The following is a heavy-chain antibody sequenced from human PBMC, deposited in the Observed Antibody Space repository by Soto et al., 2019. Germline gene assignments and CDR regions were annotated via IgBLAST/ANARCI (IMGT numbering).Heavy chain of an antibody. Sequence: LGGSLRLSCAASGFTFSSYGMHWVRQAPGKGLEWVAVIWYDGSNKYYADSVKGRFTISRDNSKNTLYLQMNSLRAEDTAGYYCARDRPLVVGYYYSCMVVCGQGTTVTGSS. CDR1: GFTFSSYG. CDR3: ARDRPLVVGYYYSCMVV. J-gene: IGHJ6*02. CDR2: IWYDGSNK. V-gene: IGHV3-33*01. D-gene: IGHD2-15*01.